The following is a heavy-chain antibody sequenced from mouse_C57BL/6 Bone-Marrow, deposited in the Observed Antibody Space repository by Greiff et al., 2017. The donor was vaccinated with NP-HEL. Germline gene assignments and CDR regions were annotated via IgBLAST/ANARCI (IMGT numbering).Heavy chain of an antibody. D-gene: IGHD1-1*01. CDR1: GYAFSSSW. Sequence: QVQLQQSGPELVKPGASVKISCKASGYAFSSSWMNWVKQRPGKGLEWIGRIYPGDGDTNYNGKFKGKATLTADKSSSTAYMQLSSLTSEDSAVYFCASPLYYYGSSRLFAYWGQGTLVTVSA. J-gene: IGHJ3*01. CDR3: ASPLYYYGSSRLFAY. V-gene: IGHV1-82*01. CDR2: IYPGDGDT.